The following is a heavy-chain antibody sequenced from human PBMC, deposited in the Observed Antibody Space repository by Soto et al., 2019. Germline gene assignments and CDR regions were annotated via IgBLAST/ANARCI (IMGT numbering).Heavy chain of an antibody. CDR1: GYTFNSHA. D-gene: IGHD3-10*02. J-gene: IGHJ5*02. V-gene: IGHV1-3*01. CDR3: GRDQSGIGYYVDWFDP. CDR2: INAGNGNT. Sequence: ASVKVSCKASGYTFNSHAIHWGRQAPGQRPEWLGWINAGNGNTYYSEKFEGRVTFTRDTAATTVNMELTSLTSEDTAIYYCGRDQSGIGYYVDWFDPWGQGTLVTVSS.